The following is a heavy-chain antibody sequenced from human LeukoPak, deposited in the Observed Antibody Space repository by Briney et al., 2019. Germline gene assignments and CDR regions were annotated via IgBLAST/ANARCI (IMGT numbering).Heavy chain of an antibody. Sequence: VASVKVSCKASGYTFTGYYMHWVRQAPGQGLEWMGWINPNSGGTNYAQKFQGRVTMTRDTSISTAYMELSRLRSDDTAVYYCARDRSTYYYGSGSYRGVDYWGQGTLVTVSS. CDR1: GYTFTGYY. D-gene: IGHD3-10*01. CDR2: INPNSGGT. J-gene: IGHJ4*02. CDR3: ARDRSTYYYGSGSYRGVDY. V-gene: IGHV1-2*02.